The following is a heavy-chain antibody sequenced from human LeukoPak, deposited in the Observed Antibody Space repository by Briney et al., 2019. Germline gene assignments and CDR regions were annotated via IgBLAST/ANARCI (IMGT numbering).Heavy chain of an antibody. D-gene: IGHD3-10*01. Sequence: PGGSLRLSCAASGFTFSSYAMSWVRQAPGKGLEWVSAISGSGGSTYCADSVKGRFTISRDNSKNTLYLQMNSLRAEDTAVYYCAQDWSTMVRGVHEYWGQGTLVTVSS. V-gene: IGHV3-23*01. CDR2: ISGSGGST. J-gene: IGHJ4*02. CDR1: GFTFSSYA. CDR3: AQDWSTMVRGVHEY.